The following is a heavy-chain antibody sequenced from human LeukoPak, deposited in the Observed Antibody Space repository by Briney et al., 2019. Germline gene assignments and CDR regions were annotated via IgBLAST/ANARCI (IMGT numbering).Heavy chain of an antibody. CDR3: ARAVYCSGGSCYDYYYYYYMDV. CDR1: GYTFTSYG. V-gene: IGHV1-18*01. Sequence: ASVKVSCKASGYTFTSYGINWVRQAPGQGLEWMGWISAYNGNTNYAQKLQGRVTMTTDTSTSTAYMELRSLRSDDTAVYYCARAVYCSGGSCYDYYYYYYMDVWGKGTTVTVSS. J-gene: IGHJ6*03. CDR2: ISAYNGNT. D-gene: IGHD2-15*01.